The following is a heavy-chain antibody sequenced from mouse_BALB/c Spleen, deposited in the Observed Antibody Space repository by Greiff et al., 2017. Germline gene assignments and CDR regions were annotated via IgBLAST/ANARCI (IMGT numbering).Heavy chain of an antibody. J-gene: IGHJ3*01. CDR3: ASRRAGRYDGTWFAY. D-gene: IGHD2-14*01. CDR2: INSDGGST. CDR1: EYEFPSHD. V-gene: IGHV5-2*03. Sequence: EVMLVESGGGLVQPGESLKLSCESNEYEFPSHDMSWVRKTPEKRLELVAAINSDGGSTYYPDTMERRFIISRDNTKKTLYLQMSSLRSEDTALYYCASRRAGRYDGTWFAYWGQGTLVTVSA.